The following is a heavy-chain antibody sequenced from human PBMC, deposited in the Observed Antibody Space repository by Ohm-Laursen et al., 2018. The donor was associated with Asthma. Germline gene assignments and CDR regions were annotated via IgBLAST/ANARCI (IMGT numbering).Heavy chain of an antibody. CDR2: INPSGGST. D-gene: IGHD1-26*01. J-gene: IGHJ3*02. CDR1: GYTFTSYY. V-gene: IGHV1-46*01. Sequence: GSSVKVSCKASGYTFTSYYMHWVRQAPGQGLEWMGIINPSGGSTSYAQKFQGRVTMTRDTSTSTVYMELSSLRSEDTAVYYCARVLVGSGSPDAFDIWGQGTMVTVSS. CDR3: ARVLVGSGSPDAFDI.